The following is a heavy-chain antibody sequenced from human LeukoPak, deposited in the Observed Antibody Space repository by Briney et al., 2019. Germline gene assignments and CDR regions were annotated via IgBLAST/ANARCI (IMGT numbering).Heavy chain of an antibody. CDR1: GYTFTGYY. J-gene: IGHJ4*02. V-gene: IGHV1-2*02. Sequence: ASVKVSCKASGYTFTGYYMHWVRQAPGQGLEWMGWINPNSGGTNYAQKFQGRVTMTRDTSISTAYMELSRLRSDDTAVYYCARVYGDDRWWFDYWGQGTLVTVSS. D-gene: IGHD4-17*01. CDR2: INPNSGGT. CDR3: ARVYGDDRWWFDY.